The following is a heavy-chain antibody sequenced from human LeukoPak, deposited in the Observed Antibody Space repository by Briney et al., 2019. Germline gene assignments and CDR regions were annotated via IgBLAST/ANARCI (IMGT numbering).Heavy chain of an antibody. CDR1: GVSVSGTNFC. D-gene: IGHD3-9*01. CDR2: IYYSGTT. CDR3: ARLTKGRFFDYFFDF. Sequence: PSETLSLTCTVSGVSVSGTNFCWGWVRQPPGKGLEWIGNIYYSGTTSSNPSLNSRVSVSVDTSPNQFSLKMTSVTAADTAVYYCARLTKGRFFDYFFDFWGQGALVTVSS. J-gene: IGHJ4*02. V-gene: IGHV4-39*01.